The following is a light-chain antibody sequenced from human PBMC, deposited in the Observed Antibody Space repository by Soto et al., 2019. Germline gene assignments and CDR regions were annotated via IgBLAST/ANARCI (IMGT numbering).Light chain of an antibody. CDR3: QQYASSPLT. V-gene: IGKV3-20*01. Sequence: EIVLTQSPGTLSVSPGERATLSCRASQSVGRNYLAWYQQKPGQAPRLLIYDASSRATGIPDRFSGSGSGTDFTLTISRLEPEDFAVYYCQQYASSPLTFGGGTKGETK. J-gene: IGKJ4*01. CDR1: QSVGRNY. CDR2: DAS.